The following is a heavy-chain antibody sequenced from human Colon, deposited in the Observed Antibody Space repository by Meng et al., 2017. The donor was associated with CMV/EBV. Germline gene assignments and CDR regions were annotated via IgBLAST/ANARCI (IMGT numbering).Heavy chain of an antibody. J-gene: IGHJ4*02. CDR3: ARDIDSAEGY. D-gene: IGHD1-26*01. Sequence: QGQRVESGAEVKRPGSSVKVTCKASGGTFSSYAISWVRQAPGKGLEWMGGIIPIFGTANYAQKFQGRVTITADESTSTAYMELSSLRSEDTAAYYCARDIDSAEGYWGQGTLVTVSS. V-gene: IGHV1-69*01. CDR1: GGTFSSYA. CDR2: IIPIFGTA.